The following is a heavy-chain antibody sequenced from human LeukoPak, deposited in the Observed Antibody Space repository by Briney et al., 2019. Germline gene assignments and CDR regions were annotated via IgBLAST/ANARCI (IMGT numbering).Heavy chain of an antibody. CDR2: ISISGSTV. D-gene: IGHD3-22*01. Sequence: PGGSLRLSCAASGFTFSDYYMSWIRQAPGKGLEWVSYISISGSTVYYPDSVKGRFTISRDNTKNSLYLQMNSLRAEDTAVYFCASSATYYDSSGYKAQFFDCGGRGTLVTVSS. V-gene: IGHV3-11*04. J-gene: IGHJ2*01. CDR3: ASSATYYDSSGYKAQFFDC. CDR1: GFTFSDYY.